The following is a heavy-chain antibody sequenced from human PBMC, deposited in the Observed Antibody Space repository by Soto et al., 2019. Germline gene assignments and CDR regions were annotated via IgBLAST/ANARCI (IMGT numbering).Heavy chain of an antibody. J-gene: IGHJ4*02. D-gene: IGHD2-15*01. CDR2: ISSSSSYI. CDR3: ATCSGGSCYSFPTFDY. Sequence: EVQLVESGGGLVKPGGSLRLSCAASGFTFSSYSMNWVRQAPGKGLEWVSSISSSSSYIYYADSVKGRFTISRDNAKNSLYLQMNSLRAEDTAVYYCATCSGGSCYSFPTFDYWGQGTLVTVSS. V-gene: IGHV3-21*01. CDR1: GFTFSSYS.